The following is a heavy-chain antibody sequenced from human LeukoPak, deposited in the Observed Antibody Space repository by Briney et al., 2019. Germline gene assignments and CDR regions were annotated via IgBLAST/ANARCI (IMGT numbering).Heavy chain of an antibody. CDR2: INPSGGST. D-gene: IGHD2-2*01. J-gene: IGHJ5*02. CDR3: ARGGDLGYCSSTSCLTNWFDP. V-gene: IGHV1-46*03. CDR1: GYTFTSYY. Sequence: ASVKVSCKASGYTFTSYYMHWVRQAPGQGLEWMGIINPSGGSTSYAQKFQGRVTMTRDTSTSTVYMELSSLRSEDTAVYYCARGGDLGYCSSTSCLTNWFDPWGQGTLVTVSS.